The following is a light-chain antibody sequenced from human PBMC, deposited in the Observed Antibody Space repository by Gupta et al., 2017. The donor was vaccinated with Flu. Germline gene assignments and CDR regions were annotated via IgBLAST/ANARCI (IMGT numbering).Light chain of an antibody. CDR1: QSITSSY. CDR2: GAS. CDR3: QHYGSSPYS. J-gene: IGKJ2*03. Sequence: EIVLTQSPGTLSLSPGERATLSCRASQSITSSYLAWYQQKPGQAPRLRMYGASNRATGIADRFSGSGSGTDFTLTISRLEPEDVAVYYCQHYGSSPYSFGPGTKVE. V-gene: IGKV3-20*01.